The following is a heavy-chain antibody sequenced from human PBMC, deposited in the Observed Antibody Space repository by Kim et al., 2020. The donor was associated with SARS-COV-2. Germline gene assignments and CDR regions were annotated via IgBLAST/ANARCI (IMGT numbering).Heavy chain of an antibody. D-gene: IGHD6-19*01. CDR2: IYPGDSDT. J-gene: IGHJ4*02. CDR1: GYSFTSYW. CDR3: AKSIAVAGTPTGFDY. V-gene: IGHV5-51*01. Sequence: GESLKISCKGSGYSFTSYWIGWVRQMPGKGLEWMGIIYPGDSDTRYSPSFQGQVTISADKSISTAYLQWSSLKASDTAMYYCAKSIAVAGTPTGFDYWGQGTLVTVSS.